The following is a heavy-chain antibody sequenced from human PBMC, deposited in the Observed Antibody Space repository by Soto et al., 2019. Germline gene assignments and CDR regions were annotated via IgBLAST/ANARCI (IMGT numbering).Heavy chain of an antibody. D-gene: IGHD6-19*01. CDR3: ASECSSGWNPLGY. V-gene: IGHV3-74*01. Sequence: PGESLKISCAASGFIFSSYWMHWVRQAPGKGLVWVSRISRDGSDTTYADSVKGRFTVSRDNAKSTLSLQMDSLRVDDTAVYYCASECSSGWNPLGYWGQGTLVTVSS. CDR2: ISRDGSDT. J-gene: IGHJ4*02. CDR1: GFIFSSYW.